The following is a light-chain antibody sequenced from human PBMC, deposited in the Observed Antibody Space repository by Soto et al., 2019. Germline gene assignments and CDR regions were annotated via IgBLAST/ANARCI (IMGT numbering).Light chain of an antibody. CDR2: DAS. CDR1: QSMSGW. Sequence: DIQMTQSPSTLSASVGARLTITCRAGQSMSGWLAWYQQKPGKAPXXLIYDASNLESGVPSRFGGSGSGTEFTLTISSLQPDDFATDDCQQYNTYYSFGQGTKV. CDR3: QQYNTYYS. V-gene: IGKV1-5*01. J-gene: IGKJ2*03.